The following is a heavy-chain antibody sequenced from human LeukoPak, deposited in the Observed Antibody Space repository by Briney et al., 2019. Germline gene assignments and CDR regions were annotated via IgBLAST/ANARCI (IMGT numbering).Heavy chain of an antibody. D-gene: IGHD1-1*01. V-gene: IGHV1-18*01. CDR2: ISAYNGNT. Sequence: GASVKVSCKASGYTFTSYAINWVRQAPGQGLEWMGWISAYNGNTNYAQKSEGRLSLTTDTATTTVYMELRNVTCDDTAVYFCARGLDAASGLANFDYWGQGTLITVSP. J-gene: IGHJ4*02. CDR3: ARGLDAASGLANFDY. CDR1: GYTFTSYA.